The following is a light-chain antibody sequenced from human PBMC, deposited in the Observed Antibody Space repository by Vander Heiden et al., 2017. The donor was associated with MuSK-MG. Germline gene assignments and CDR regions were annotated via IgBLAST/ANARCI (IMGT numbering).Light chain of an antibody. V-gene: IGKV4-1*01. Sequence: DIVMTQSPDSLAVSLGERATINCKSSQSVLYSSNNKNYLAWYQQKPGQPPKLLIYWASTRESGVPDRFSGSGSGTDFTLTISSLQAESVAVYYCQQYYTSWTFGQGTKVEIK. CDR3: QQYYTSWT. CDR2: WAS. CDR1: QSVLYSSNNKNY. J-gene: IGKJ1*01.